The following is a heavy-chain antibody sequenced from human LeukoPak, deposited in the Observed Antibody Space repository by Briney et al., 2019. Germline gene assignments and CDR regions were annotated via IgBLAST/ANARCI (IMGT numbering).Heavy chain of an antibody. CDR2: ISGSGGNT. D-gene: IGHD3-22*01. V-gene: IGHV3-23*01. J-gene: IGHJ4*02. CDR3: AKRGVVIRVILVGFHKEAYYFDS. Sequence: GGSLRLSCAVSGITLSNYGMSWVRQTPGKGLEWVSGISGSGGNTYYADSVKGRFTISRDNSKNTLYLQMNSLRAEDTAVYFCAKRGVVIRVILVGFHKEAYYFDSWGQGALVTVSS. CDR1: GITLSNYG.